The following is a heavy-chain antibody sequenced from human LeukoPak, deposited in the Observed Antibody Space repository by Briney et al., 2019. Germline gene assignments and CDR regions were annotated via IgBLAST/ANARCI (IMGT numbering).Heavy chain of an antibody. CDR2: IKEDGSGK. CDR3: ARHIPRGHNLFDY. D-gene: IGHD1-14*01. J-gene: IGHJ4*02. CDR1: GFTFNGHW. V-gene: IGHV3-7*01. Sequence: GGSLRLSCAASGFTFNGHWMTWVRQAPGKGLERVANIKEDGSGKYYVDSVKGRFTISRDNAKNSLYLQMNSLRAEDTAMYYCARHIPRGHNLFDYWGQGTLVTVSS.